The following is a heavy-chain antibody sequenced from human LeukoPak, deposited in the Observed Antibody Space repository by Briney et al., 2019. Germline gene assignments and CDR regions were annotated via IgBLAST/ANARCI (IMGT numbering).Heavy chain of an antibody. V-gene: IGHV3-21*01. CDR3: ARDLKDIVVVPAGYGMDV. CDR1: GFTFSSYS. D-gene: IGHD2-2*01. CDR2: ISSSSSYI. J-gene: IGHJ6*02. Sequence: PGGSLRLSCAASGFTFSSYSMNWVRQAPGKGLEWVSSISSSSSYIYYADSVKGRFTISRDNAKNSLYLQMNSLRAEDTAVYYCARDLKDIVVVPAGYGMDVWGQGTTVTVSS.